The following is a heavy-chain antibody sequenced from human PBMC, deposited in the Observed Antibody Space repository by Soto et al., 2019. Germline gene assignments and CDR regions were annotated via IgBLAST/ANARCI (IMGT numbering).Heavy chain of an antibody. D-gene: IGHD6-19*01. Sequence: GGSLRLSCAGPGFFFGREAMHWVRQSPGKGLEWVAAISYDESNKAYAESVRGRFTISRDNSKNTLYLQILSLRAEDSAVYYSERDYSSGWCLDSWGQGTLVTVSS. CDR1: GFFFGREA. CDR2: ISYDESNK. V-gene: IGHV3-30-3*01. CDR3: ERDYSSGWCLDS. J-gene: IGHJ4*02.